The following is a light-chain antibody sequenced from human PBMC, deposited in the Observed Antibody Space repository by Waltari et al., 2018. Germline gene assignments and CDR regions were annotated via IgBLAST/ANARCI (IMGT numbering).Light chain of an antibody. Sequence: QSALTQPRSVSGSPGQSVTISCTGTSSDVGGYNYVSWYQQHPGKAPKFMMYDVNKRPSGVPDRFSGSKSGNTASLTISGLQAEDEADYYCCSYAGSYTFVFGGGTKLTVL. CDR2: DVN. CDR1: SSDVGGYNY. J-gene: IGLJ2*01. CDR3: CSYAGSYTFV. V-gene: IGLV2-11*01.